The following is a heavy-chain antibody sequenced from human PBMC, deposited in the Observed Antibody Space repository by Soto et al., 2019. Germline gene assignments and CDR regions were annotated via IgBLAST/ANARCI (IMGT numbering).Heavy chain of an antibody. CDR3: AKVGWGGDS. D-gene: IGHD7-27*01. J-gene: IGHJ4*02. CDR1: GDSVSRGSYH. V-gene: IGHV4-61*01. Sequence: SETLSLTCSVSGDSVSRGSYHWSWIRQPPGNGLEWIGFKPYTGSPDYNPSLKSRVVISIDRSKNQFSLKLSSVTATDTAVYLCAKVGWGGDSWGQGTLVTVSS. CDR2: KPYTGSP.